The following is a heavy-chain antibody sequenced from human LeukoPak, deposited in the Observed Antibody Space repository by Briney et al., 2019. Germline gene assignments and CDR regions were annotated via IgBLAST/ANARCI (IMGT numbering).Heavy chain of an antibody. Sequence: SETLSLTCTVSGGSISSSSYYWTWIRQPPGKGLEWIGYIDHSGSTNYNPSLKSRVSISSDTYKNQFSLKLRSVTAADTAVYYCARLKATVSIHAYFASWGQGTLVTVPS. V-gene: IGHV4-61*01. CDR1: GGSISSSSYY. J-gene: IGHJ4*02. CDR3: ARLKATVSIHAYFAS. CDR2: IDHSGST. D-gene: IGHD5/OR15-5a*01.